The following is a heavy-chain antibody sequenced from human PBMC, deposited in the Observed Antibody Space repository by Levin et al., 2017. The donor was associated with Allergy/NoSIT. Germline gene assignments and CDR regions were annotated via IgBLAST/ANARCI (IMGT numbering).Heavy chain of an antibody. J-gene: IGHJ3*02. Sequence: SQTLSLTCAISGDSVSSNSAAWNWIRRSPSRGLEWLGRTYYRSKWNNDYAVSVNSRITINPDTSKNQFSLKLSSVTAADTAVYYCARGTLVDYDILTGYYGYAFDSWGQGTMVTVSS. CDR3: ARGTLVDYDILTGYYGYAFDS. CDR1: GDSVSSNSAA. D-gene: IGHD3-9*01. V-gene: IGHV6-1*01. CDR2: TYYRSKWNN.